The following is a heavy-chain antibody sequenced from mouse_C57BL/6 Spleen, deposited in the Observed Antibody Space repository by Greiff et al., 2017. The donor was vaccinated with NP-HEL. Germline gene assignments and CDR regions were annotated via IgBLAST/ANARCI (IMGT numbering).Heavy chain of an antibody. CDR2: IRLKSDNYAT. CDR1: GFTFSNYW. CDR3: TGYPGWFAY. V-gene: IGHV6-3*01. Sequence: EVQLVESGGGLVQPGGSMKLSCVASGFTFSNYWMNWVRQSPEKGLEWVAQIRLKSDNYATHYAESVKGRFTISRDDSKSSVYLQMNNLRAEDTGIYYCTGYPGWFAYWGQGTLVTVSA. J-gene: IGHJ3*01.